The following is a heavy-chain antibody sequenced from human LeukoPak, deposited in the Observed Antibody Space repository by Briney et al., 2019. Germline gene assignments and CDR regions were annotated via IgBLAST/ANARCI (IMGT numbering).Heavy chain of an antibody. CDR3: ARDPDSSGPGVYFDY. CDR1: GFTFSSYS. D-gene: IGHD3-22*01. J-gene: IGHJ4*02. Sequence: GGSLRLSCAASGFTFSSYSMNWVRQAPGKGLEWVSSISSSSSYTYYADSVKGRFTISRDNAKNSLYLQMNSLRAEDTAVYYCARDPDSSGPGVYFDYWGQGTLVTVPS. V-gene: IGHV3-21*01. CDR2: ISSSSSYT.